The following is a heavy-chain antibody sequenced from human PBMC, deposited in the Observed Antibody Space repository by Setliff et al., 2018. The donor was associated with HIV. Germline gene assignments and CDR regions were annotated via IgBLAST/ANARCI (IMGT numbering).Heavy chain of an antibody. CDR2: LYIRTGTT. CDR3: ARSQETSVAATEI. Sequence: PSQTLSLTCAVSGASISDGTFYWSWIRQPAGKGLEWIGHLYIRTGTTNYSPSLKGRVTISLGTSNNQFSLSLSSVTASDTAVYFCARSQETSVAATEIWGQGTTVTVSS. V-gene: IGHV4-61*09. D-gene: IGHD2-15*01. J-gene: IGHJ6*02. CDR1: GASISDGTFY.